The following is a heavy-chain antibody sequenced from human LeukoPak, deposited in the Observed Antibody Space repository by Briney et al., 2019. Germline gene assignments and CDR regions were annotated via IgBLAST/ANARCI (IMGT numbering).Heavy chain of an antibody. J-gene: IGHJ6*03. Sequence: ASVKVSCKASGYTFTGYYMHWVRQAPGQGLEWMGWINPNSGGTNYAQKFQGRVTMTRDTSISTAYMELSSLRSEDTAVYYCAADSGYSSGWYVGYMDVWGKGTTVTVSS. CDR3: AADSGYSSGWYVGYMDV. CDR2: INPNSGGT. CDR1: GYTFTGYY. V-gene: IGHV1-2*02. D-gene: IGHD6-19*01.